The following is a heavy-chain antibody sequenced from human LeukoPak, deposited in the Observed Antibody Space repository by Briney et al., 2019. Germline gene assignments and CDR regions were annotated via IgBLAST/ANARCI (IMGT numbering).Heavy chain of an antibody. CDR2: ISVSGGTT. CDR1: GFTFSSYA. J-gene: IGHJ4*02. CDR3: AKKGWGGYGSGSYYPLLY. V-gene: IGHV3-23*01. Sequence: GGSLRLSCAASGFTFSSYAMTWVRQAPGKGLEWVSDISVSGGTTYYADSVKGRCTISRDNSKNTVYLQLNSLRAEDTGVYYCAKKGWGGYGSGSYYPLLYWGQGALVTVSS. D-gene: IGHD3-10*01.